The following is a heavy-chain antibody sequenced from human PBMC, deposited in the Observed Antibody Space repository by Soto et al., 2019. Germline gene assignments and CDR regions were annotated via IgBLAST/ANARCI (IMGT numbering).Heavy chain of an antibody. Sequence: SETLSLTCTVSGGSISSRGYYWGWIRQPPGKGLEWIGTIYYSGSTYYNPSLKSRVTISVDTSKNQFSLKLSSVTAADTAVYYCARDRKWIQLDYYYGMGVWGQGTTVT. CDR3: ARDRKWIQLDYYYGMGV. D-gene: IGHD1-1*01. J-gene: IGHJ6*02. V-gene: IGHV4-39*07. CDR2: IYYSGST. CDR1: GGSISSRGYY.